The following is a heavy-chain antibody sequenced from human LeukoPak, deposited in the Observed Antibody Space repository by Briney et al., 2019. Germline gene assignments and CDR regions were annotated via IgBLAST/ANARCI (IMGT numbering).Heavy chain of an antibody. V-gene: IGHV1-69*04. Sequence: ASVKVSCKASGGTFSSYAISWVRQAPGQGLEWMGRIIPILGIANYAQKFQGRVTITADKSTSTAYMELSSLRSEDTAVYYCARLSSLLNCGGDCYSSYYFDYWGQGTLVTVSS. CDR3: ARLSSLLNCGGDCYSSYYFDY. CDR1: GGTFSSYA. D-gene: IGHD2-21*02. CDR2: IIPILGIA. J-gene: IGHJ4*02.